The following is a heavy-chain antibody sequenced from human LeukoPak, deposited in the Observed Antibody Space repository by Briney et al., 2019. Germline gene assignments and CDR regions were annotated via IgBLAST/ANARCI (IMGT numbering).Heavy chain of an antibody. Sequence: PSETLSLTCTVSGGSISSSSYYWGWIRQPPGKGLEWIGSIYYSGSTYYNPSLKSRVTISVDTSKNQFSLKLSSVTAADTAVYYCARESPNGWYPSYYYGMDVWGQGTTVTVSS. D-gene: IGHD6-19*01. CDR2: IYYSGST. V-gene: IGHV4-39*07. CDR3: ARESPNGWYPSYYYGMDV. J-gene: IGHJ6*02. CDR1: GGSISSSSYY.